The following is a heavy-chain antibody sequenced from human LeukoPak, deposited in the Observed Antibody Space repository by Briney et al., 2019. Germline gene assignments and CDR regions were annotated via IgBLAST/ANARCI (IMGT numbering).Heavy chain of an antibody. J-gene: IGHJ4*02. D-gene: IGHD6-19*01. V-gene: IGHV3-7*02. CDR2: IKEDESAK. CDR3: ATKQWLAPPPDS. CDR1: GFSFSTFW. Sequence: GGSLRLSCAASGFSFSTFWMAWVRQAPGKGLEWVANIKEDESAKHQADSVKGRFTVSRDNADNTMFLQMNSVRDEDTAVYYCATKQWLAPPPDSWGQGTPVTVSS.